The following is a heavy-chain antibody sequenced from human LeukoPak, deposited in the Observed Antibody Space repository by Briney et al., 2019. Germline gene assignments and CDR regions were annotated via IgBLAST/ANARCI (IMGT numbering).Heavy chain of an antibody. CDR1: GYTFTGYY. J-gene: IGHJ4*02. CDR3: ARISTSHCRYFDY. Sequence: ASVKVSCKASGYTFTGYYMHWVRQAPGQGLEWMGWINPNSGGTNYAQKLQGRVTMTRDTSISTAYMELSRLRSDDTAVYYCARISTSHCRYFDYWGQGTLVTVSS. D-gene: IGHD2-2*01. CDR2: INPNSGGT. V-gene: IGHV1-2*02.